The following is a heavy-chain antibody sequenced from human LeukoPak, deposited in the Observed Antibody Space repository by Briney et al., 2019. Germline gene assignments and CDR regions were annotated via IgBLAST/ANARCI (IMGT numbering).Heavy chain of an antibody. V-gene: IGHV3-23*01. CDR2: ISNNGGYT. D-gene: IGHD2-15*01. Sequence: GGSLRLSCTASGFTLSGYWMSWVRQAPGKGLEWVSAISNNGGYTYYADSVQGRFTISRDNSKSTLCLQMNSLRAEDTAVYYCAKQLGYCSDGSCYFPYWGQGTLVTVSS. J-gene: IGHJ4*02. CDR1: GFTLSGYW. CDR3: AKQLGYCSDGSCYFPY.